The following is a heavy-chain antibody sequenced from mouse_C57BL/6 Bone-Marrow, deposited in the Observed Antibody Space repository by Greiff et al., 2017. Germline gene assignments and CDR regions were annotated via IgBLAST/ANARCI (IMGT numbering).Heavy chain of an antibody. V-gene: IGHV3-8*01. CDR3: ARCVTVVGNYWYFDV. D-gene: IGHD1-1*01. J-gene: IGHJ1*03. Sequence: EVKLVESGPGLAKPSQTLSLTCSVTGYSITSDYWNWIRNFPGNKLEYMGYISYSGSTYYNPSLKSRISITRDTSTNQYYLQLNSVTTDDTATYYCARCVTVVGNYWYFDVWGTGTTVTVSS. CDR1: GYSITSDY. CDR2: ISYSGST.